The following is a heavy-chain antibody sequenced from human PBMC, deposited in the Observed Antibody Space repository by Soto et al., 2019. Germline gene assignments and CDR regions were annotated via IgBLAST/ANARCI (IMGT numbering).Heavy chain of an antibody. CDR2: IIPIYGTA. V-gene: IGHV1-69*12. CDR3: AREDKPGGYTPPGTSGFDS. Sequence: QVQLVQAGAEVKKPGSSVKVSCKASGGTFSTYAISWVRQAPGQGLEWMGGIIPIYGTANYAQKFQGRLTITADAXLRIVXXELSSLRSDDTAVYYCAREDKPGGYTPPGTSGFDSWGQGTLVTVSS. CDR1: GGTFSTYA. J-gene: IGHJ4*02. D-gene: IGHD5-12*01.